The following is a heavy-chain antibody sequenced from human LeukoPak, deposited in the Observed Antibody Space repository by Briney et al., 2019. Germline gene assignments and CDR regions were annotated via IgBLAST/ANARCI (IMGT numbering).Heavy chain of an antibody. J-gene: IGHJ3*02. CDR1: GFTFSSYA. CDR2: ISYDGSNK. D-gene: IGHD3-16*01. V-gene: IGHV3-30-3*01. Sequence: PGRSLRLSCAASGFTFSSYAMHWVRQAPGKGLEWVAVISYDGSNKYYADSVKGRFTISRGNSKNTLYLQMNSLRAEDTAVYYCAGDSYYDYVWGSYAFDIWGQGTMVTVSS. CDR3: AGDSYYDYVWGSYAFDI.